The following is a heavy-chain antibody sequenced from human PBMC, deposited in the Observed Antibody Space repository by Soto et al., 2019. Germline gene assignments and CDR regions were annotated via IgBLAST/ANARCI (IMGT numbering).Heavy chain of an antibody. CDR2: ISYDGSNK. J-gene: IGHJ6*02. V-gene: IGHV3-30*18. Sequence: GGSLRLSCAASGFTFSSYGMHWVRQAPGKGLEWVAVISYDGSNKYYADSVKGRFTISRDNSKNTLYLQMNSLRAEDTAVYYCAKDSYYYYGMDVWGQGTTVTVSS. CDR1: GFTFSSYG. CDR3: AKDSYYYYGMDV.